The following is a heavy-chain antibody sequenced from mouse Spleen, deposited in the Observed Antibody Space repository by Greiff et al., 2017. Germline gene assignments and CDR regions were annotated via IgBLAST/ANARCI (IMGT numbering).Heavy chain of an antibody. V-gene: IGHV1-52*01. CDR1: GYTFTSYW. Sequence: QVQLQQPGAELVRPGSSVKLSCKASGYTFTSYWMHWVKQRPIQGLEWIGNIDPSDSETHYNQKFKDKATLTVDKSSSTAYMQLSSLTSEDSAVYYCARGGYGNTDYFAYWGQGTTLTVSS. J-gene: IGHJ2*01. D-gene: IGHD2-1*01. CDR3: ARGGYGNTDYFAY. CDR2: IDPSDSET.